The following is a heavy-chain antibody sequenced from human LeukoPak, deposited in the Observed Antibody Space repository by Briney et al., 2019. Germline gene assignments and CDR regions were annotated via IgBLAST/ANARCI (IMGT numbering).Heavy chain of an antibody. J-gene: IGHJ3*02. CDR3: ARVVSRARFGAFGAFDS. CDR2: ISYDGSNK. CDR1: GFTFSSYG. Sequence: QSGGSLRLSCAASGFTFSSYGMHWVRQAPGKGLEWVAVISYDGSNKYYADSVKGRFTISRDNSKNTLYLQMNSLRAEDTAVYYCARVVSRARFGAFGAFDSWGQGTMVTVSS. D-gene: IGHD3-10*01. V-gene: IGHV3-30*03.